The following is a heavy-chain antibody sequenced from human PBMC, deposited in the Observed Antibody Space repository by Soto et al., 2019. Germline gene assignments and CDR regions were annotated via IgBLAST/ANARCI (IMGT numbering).Heavy chain of an antibody. V-gene: IGHV3-74*01. CDR2: IYNDGSRT. CDR3: ARDLSGNTTPYFDL. CDR1: VFAVSSYW. J-gene: IGHJ4*02. D-gene: IGHD1-7*01. Sequence: PGGSLRLSCAASVFAVSSYWMHWVRQTPGKGPVWVSRIYNDGSRTGYADSVKGRFTISRDNAKNTLYLQMSSLTVEDTAVYYCARDLSGNTTPYFDLWGQGTLVTVSS.